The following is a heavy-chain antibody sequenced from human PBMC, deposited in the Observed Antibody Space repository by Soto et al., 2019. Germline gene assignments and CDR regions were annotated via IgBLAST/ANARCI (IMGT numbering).Heavy chain of an antibody. CDR1: GGSLSNSSSY. V-gene: IGHV4-39*07. CDR3: ARRLGRYSSSWYQWLDGYYGMDV. D-gene: IGHD6-13*01. Sequence: SETLSLTCTVSGGSLSNSSSYRGWIRQPPGKGLEWIGKINHSGSTYYNPSLKSRVTISVDTSKNQFSLKLSSVTAADTAVYYCARRLGRYSSSWYQWLDGYYGMDVWGQGTTVTVSS. CDR2: INHSGST. J-gene: IGHJ6*02.